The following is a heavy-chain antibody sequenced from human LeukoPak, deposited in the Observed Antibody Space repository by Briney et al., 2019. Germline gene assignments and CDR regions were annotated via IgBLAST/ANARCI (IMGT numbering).Heavy chain of an antibody. Sequence: LAGGSLRLSCAASGFTFSSHGMNWVRQAPGKGLEWVSGITGSGGNRYYADSVKGRFTISRDNSKNTLYLQMNSLRAEDTAVYYCAKDDDYIRFLSWGQGTLVTVSS. V-gene: IGHV3-23*01. J-gene: IGHJ5*02. D-gene: IGHD3-16*01. CDR2: ITGSGGNR. CDR3: AKDDDYIRFLS. CDR1: GFTFSSHG.